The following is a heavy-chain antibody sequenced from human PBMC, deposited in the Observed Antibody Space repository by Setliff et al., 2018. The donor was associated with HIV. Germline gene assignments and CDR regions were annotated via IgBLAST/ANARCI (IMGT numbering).Heavy chain of an antibody. J-gene: IGHJ4*02. CDR3: ATRSSYSSDWHEYYFDY. V-gene: IGHV3-48*01. D-gene: IGHD6-19*01. CDR2: LTSGTATM. Sequence: GGSLRLSCAASGFTFSAYSMHWVRQAPGKGLEWLSYLTSGTATMYYADSVMGRFTISRDNSKNTLYLQMNSLRAEDTAVYYCATRSSYSSDWHEYYFDYWGQGTLVTVSS. CDR1: GFTFSAYS.